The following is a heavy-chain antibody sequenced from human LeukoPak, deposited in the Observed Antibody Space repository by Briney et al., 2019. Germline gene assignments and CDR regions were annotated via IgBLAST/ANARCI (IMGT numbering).Heavy chain of an antibody. CDR3: ARDLVVVVPAAIGPDANSFDI. CDR1: GFTFSTYA. J-gene: IGHJ3*02. D-gene: IGHD2-2*01. V-gene: IGHV3-7*01. CDR2: IKQDGSEK. Sequence: GGSLRLSCAASGFTFSTYAMSWVRQAPGKGLEWVANIKQDGSEKYYVDSVKGRFTISRDNAKNSLYLQMNSLRAEDTAVYYCARDLVVVVPAAIGPDANSFDIWGQGTMVTVSS.